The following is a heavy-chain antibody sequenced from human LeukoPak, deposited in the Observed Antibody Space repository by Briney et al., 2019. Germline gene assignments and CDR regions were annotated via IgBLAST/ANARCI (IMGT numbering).Heavy chain of an antibody. V-gene: IGHV4-61*02. D-gene: IGHD3/OR15-3a*01. CDR3: ARSPKDCLLEEAYCFDY. J-gene: IGHJ4*02. CDR2: IYSRGHP. Sequence: SQTLSLTCTVTGGTISSGSYYWSWIRQPAGKGLEWIGRIYSRGHPNYNPSLKSRVTTSVDTSKIQLSLKVRSVTAADPAVYYCARSPKDCLLEEAYCFDYWGQGTLVTGSS. CDR1: GGTISSGSYY.